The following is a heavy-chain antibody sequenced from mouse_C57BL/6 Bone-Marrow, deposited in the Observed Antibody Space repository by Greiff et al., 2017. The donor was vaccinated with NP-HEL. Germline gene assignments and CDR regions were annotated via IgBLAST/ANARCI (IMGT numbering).Heavy chain of an antibody. V-gene: IGHV1-82*01. J-gene: IGHJ3*01. Sequence: VQLVESGPELVKPGASVKISCKASGYAFSSSWMNWVKQRPGKGLEWIGRIYPGDGDTNYNGKFKGKATLTADKSSSTAYMQLSSLTSEDSAVYFCARYYYGSSYLAWFAYWGQGTLVTVSA. D-gene: IGHD1-1*01. CDR2: IYPGDGDT. CDR1: GYAFSSSW. CDR3: ARYYYGSSYLAWFAY.